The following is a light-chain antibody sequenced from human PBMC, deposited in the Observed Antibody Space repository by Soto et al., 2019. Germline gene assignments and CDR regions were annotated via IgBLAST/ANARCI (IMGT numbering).Light chain of an antibody. CDR2: EVS. J-gene: IGLJ3*02. CDR1: SSDVGGYKF. V-gene: IGLV2-14*01. CDR3: SSYTTSSTRV. Sequence: QSVLTQPASVSGSPGQSITISCTGTSSDVGGYKFVSWYQQHPGKAPKLMIYEVSNRPSGVSNRFSGSKSCNTASLTISGLKAEDEADYYCSSYTTSSTRVFGGGTKLTVL.